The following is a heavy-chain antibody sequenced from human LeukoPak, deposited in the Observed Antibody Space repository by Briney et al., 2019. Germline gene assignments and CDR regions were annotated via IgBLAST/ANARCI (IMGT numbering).Heavy chain of an antibody. CDR3: ARDRGNQRGYYYYYMDV. V-gene: IGHV3-30*02. J-gene: IGHJ6*03. CDR1: GFTFSSYS. Sequence: GGSLRLSCAASGFTFSSYSMNWVRQAPGKGLEWVAFIRYDGSNKYYADSVKGRFTISRDNAKNSLYLQMNSLRAEDTAVYYCARDRGNQRGYYYYYMDVWGKGTTVTVSS. D-gene: IGHD1-14*01. CDR2: IRYDGSNK.